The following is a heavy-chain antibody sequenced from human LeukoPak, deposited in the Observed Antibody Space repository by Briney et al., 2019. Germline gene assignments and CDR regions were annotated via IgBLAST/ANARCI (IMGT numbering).Heavy chain of an antibody. CDR3: ARGLRRYCSSTSCPYYFDY. V-gene: IGHV4-34*01. J-gene: IGHJ4*02. CDR2: INHSGST. Sequence: PSETLSLTCAVDGVSFSGYYWSWVRQPPGKGLEWLGEINHSGSTNYNPSLKSRVTISVDTSKNQFSLKLSSVTAADTAVYYCARGLRRYCSSTSCPYYFDYWGQGTLVTVSS. CDR1: GVSFSGYY. D-gene: IGHD2-2*01.